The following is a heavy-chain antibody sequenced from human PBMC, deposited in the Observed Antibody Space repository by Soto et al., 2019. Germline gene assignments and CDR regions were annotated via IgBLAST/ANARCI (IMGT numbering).Heavy chain of an antibody. Sequence: ASVKVSCKASGYSFANYGIHWVRQAPGQRLEWMGLINAGNGNTKYSQKFQGRVTLTRDTSASTAYMELSSLRSEDTAVYYCAREFPSLSSSGPEYFQHWGQDNLVTVSS. CDR1: GYSFANYG. CDR2: INAGNGNT. J-gene: IGHJ1*01. CDR3: AREFPSLSSSGPEYFQH. V-gene: IGHV1-3*01. D-gene: IGHD6-25*01.